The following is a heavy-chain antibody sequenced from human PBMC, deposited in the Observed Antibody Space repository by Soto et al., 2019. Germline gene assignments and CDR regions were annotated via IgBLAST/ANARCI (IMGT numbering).Heavy chain of an antibody. V-gene: IGHV3-53*01. J-gene: IGHJ6*02. CDR1: GFTVSSNY. Sequence: GGSLRLSCAASGFTVSSNYMSWVRQAPGKGLEWVSVIYSGGSTYYADSVKGRFTISRDNSKNTLYLQMNSLRAEDTAVYYCARAHXSSGYYRGSGYYYGMDVWGPGTTVTVSS. CDR3: ARAHXSSGYYRGSGYYYGMDV. D-gene: IGHD3-22*01. CDR2: IYSGGST.